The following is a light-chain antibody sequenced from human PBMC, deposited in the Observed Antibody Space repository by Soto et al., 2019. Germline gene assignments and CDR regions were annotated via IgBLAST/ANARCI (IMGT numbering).Light chain of an antibody. J-gene: IGKJ1*01. CDR2: AAS. Sequence: DIQMTQSPSSLSASVGERVTITCRESQSISSYLNWYQQKPGKAPKLLIYAASSLQSGVPSRFSGSGSGTDFTLTISSLQPEDFATYYCQQSYSTPPTFGQGTKVDIK. CDR1: QSISSY. CDR3: QQSYSTPPT. V-gene: IGKV1-39*01.